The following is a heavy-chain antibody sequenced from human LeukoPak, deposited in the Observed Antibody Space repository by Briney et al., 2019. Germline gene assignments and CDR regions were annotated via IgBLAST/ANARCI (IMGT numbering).Heavy chain of an antibody. V-gene: IGHV4-38-2*01. CDR3: ASQLGYCSSTGCYTEWYFDL. J-gene: IGHJ2*01. D-gene: IGHD2-2*02. CDR1: GYSINSGYY. Sequence: SETLSLTCAVSGYSINSGYYWGWIRQPPGKGLEWIGRIYHSGSTYYNPSLKSRVTISVDTSRNQFSLKLSSVTAADTAEYYCASQLGYCSSTGCYTEWYFDLWGRGTLVTVSS. CDR2: IYHSGST.